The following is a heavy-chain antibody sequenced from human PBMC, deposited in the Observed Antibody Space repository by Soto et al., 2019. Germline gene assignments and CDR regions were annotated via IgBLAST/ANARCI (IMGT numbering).Heavy chain of an antibody. CDR3: ASSKYDVAAGYIWFDP. CDR1: WGTSVDLGYS. CDR2: VYHRGNT. J-gene: IGHJ5*02. D-gene: IGHD3-16*01. V-gene: IGHV4-30-2*01. Sequence: LTSNVVWGTSVDLGYSRSCIQQPPGRGLEWIGYVYHRGNTYYNPSLKGRVTISLDHSRDQFSLRLNSVTAADTAVYFCASSKYDVAAGYIWFDPRGQGTLVNGSS.